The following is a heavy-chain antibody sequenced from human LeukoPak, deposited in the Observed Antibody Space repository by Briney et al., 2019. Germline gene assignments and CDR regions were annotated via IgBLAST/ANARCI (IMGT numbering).Heavy chain of an antibody. D-gene: IGHD3-10*01. Sequence: GGSLRISCAASGFTSSTYWMTWVRQAPGKGLEWVANIKPSGTETYYGDPVKGRFTISRDSAKNLLYLQMSSLRAEDTAVYSCGRFGDEAGIDNWGQGTLVTVSS. CDR2: IKPSGTET. CDR1: GFTSSTYW. J-gene: IGHJ4*02. CDR3: GRFGDEAGIDN. V-gene: IGHV3-7*01.